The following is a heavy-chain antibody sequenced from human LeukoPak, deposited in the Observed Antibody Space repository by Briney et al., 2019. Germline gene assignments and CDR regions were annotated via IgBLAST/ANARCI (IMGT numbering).Heavy chain of an antibody. V-gene: IGHV1-2*02. J-gene: IGHJ6*02. CDR3: ARGYCSSTSCYLYYYYYGMDV. D-gene: IGHD2-2*01. CDR2: INPNSGGT. CDR1: GYTFTGYY. Sequence: ASVKVSCKASGYTFTGYYMHWVRQAPGQGLEWMGWINPNSGGTNYAQKFQGRVTMTRDTSISTAYMELSRLRSEDTAVYYCARGYCSSTSCYLYYYYYGMDVWGQGTTVTVSS.